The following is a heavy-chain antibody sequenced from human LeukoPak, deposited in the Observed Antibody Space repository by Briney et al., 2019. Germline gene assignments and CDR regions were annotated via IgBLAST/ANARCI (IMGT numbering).Heavy chain of an antibody. CDR3: TTGRGHDYFDY. CDR1: GFTFSSYW. CDR2: IKQDGSEK. V-gene: IGHV3-7*03. Sequence: PGGSLRLSCAASGFTFSSYWMSWVRQAPGKGLEWVANIKQDGSEKYYVDSVKGRFTISRDNAKNSLYLQMNSLRAEDTAVYYCTTGRGHDYFDYWGQGTLVTVSS. J-gene: IGHJ4*02. D-gene: IGHD3-10*01.